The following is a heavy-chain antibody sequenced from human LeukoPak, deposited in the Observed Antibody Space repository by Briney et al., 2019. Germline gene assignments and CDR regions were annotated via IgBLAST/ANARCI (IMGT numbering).Heavy chain of an antibody. Sequence: GGSLRLSCAASGFTFSDHYMSWIRQTPGKGLEWVSYIYNSASNIYYADSVKGRFTISRDNAKNSLYLQMNSLRAEDTAVYYCARGRVPAAALPYYGMDVWGQGTTVTVSS. V-gene: IGHV3-11*04. J-gene: IGHJ6*02. D-gene: IGHD2-2*01. CDR3: ARGRVPAAALPYYGMDV. CDR1: GFTFSDHY. CDR2: IYNSASNI.